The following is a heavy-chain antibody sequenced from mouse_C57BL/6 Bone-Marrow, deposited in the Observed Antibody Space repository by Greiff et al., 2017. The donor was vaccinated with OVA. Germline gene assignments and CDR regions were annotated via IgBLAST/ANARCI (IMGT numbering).Heavy chain of an antibody. Sequence: QVQLKQPGAELVKPGASVKLSCKASGYTFTSYWMHWVKQRPGQGLEWIGMIHPNSGSTNYNEKFKSKATLTADKSSSTAYMQLSSLTSEDSAVYFCAREDDYDWYFDVWGTGTTVTVSS. CDR3: AREDDYDWYFDV. CDR1: GYTFTSYW. J-gene: IGHJ1*03. D-gene: IGHD2-4*01. V-gene: IGHV1-64*01. CDR2: IHPNSGST.